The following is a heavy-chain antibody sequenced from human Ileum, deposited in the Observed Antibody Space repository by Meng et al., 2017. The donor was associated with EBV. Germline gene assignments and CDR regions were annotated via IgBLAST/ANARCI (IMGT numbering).Heavy chain of an antibody. V-gene: IGHV4-4*02. CDR1: GGSISVINW. CDR3: AKNGEKYFEY. CDR2: MSDSGIT. J-gene: IGHJ4*02. Sequence: QVQLLESGPGLVNPSGTLSLTCAVSGGSISVINWWSWVRQSPEKGPEWIGEMSDSGITHYNPSLKSRVTISADKSNNQFSLKLTSVTSADTAVYFCAKNGEKYFEYWGQGTLVTVSS.